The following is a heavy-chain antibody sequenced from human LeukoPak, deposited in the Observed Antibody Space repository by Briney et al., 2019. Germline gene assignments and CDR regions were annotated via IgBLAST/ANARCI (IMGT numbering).Heavy chain of an antibody. J-gene: IGHJ4*02. CDR3: AREYSASEH. CDR1: GYTFVGYY. V-gene: IGHV1-2*02. CDR2: IDPYTGNT. D-gene: IGHD5-12*01. Sequence: ASVKVSCKASGYTFVGYYFHWVRQAPGQGLEWMAWIDPYTGNTHYAQKFQGRITVTRDTSVSTTYTELSWLTSDATARYYCAREYSASEHWGQGTLVTVSS.